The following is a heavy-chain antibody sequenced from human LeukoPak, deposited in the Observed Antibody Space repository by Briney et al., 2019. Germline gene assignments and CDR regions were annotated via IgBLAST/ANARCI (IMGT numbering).Heavy chain of an antibody. J-gene: IGHJ6*03. CDR2: INHSGST. Sequence: SETLSLTCAVYGGSFSGYYWSWIRQPPGKGLEWIGEINHSGSTNYNPSLKSRVTISVDTSKNQFSLKLSSVTAADTAVYYCARNRALAKDYYYYYYYMDVWGKGTTVTVSS. V-gene: IGHV4-34*01. CDR3: ARNRALAKDYYYYYYYMDV. CDR1: GGSFSGYY. D-gene: IGHD2/OR15-2a*01.